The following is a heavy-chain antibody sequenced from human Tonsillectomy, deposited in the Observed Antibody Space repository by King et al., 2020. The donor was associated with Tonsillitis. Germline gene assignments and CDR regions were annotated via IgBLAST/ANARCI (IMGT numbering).Heavy chain of an antibody. CDR1: GGSISSYY. CDR2: IYYSGST. D-gene: IGHD3-3*01. J-gene: IGHJ6*02. Sequence: QLQESGPGLVKPSETLSLTCTVSGGSISSYYWSWIRQPPGKGLEWIGYIYYSGSTNYNPSLKSRVTISVDTSKNQFSLKLSSVTAADTAVYYCARAAVDDSWYYYYGMDVWGQGTTVTVSS. V-gene: IGHV4-59*01. CDR3: ARAAVDDSWYYYYGMDV.